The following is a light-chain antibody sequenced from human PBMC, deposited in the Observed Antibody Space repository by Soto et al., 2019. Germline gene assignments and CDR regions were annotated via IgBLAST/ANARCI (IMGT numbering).Light chain of an antibody. CDR1: QGISNY. J-gene: IGKJ1*01. V-gene: IGKV1-27*01. CDR2: AAS. CDR3: QQYQSWPPT. Sequence: DIQMTQSPSSLSTSIGDRVTIXXRASQGISNYLAWYQQKPGKVPKLXIYAASTLQSGVPSRFSGSGSGTEFTLTISSLQSEDFAVYYCQQYQSWPPTFGQGTKVDIK.